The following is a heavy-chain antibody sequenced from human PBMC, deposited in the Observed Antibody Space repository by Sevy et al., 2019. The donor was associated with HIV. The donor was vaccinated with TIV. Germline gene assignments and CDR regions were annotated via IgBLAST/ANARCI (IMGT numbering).Heavy chain of an antibody. J-gene: IGHJ4*02. V-gene: IGHV3-33*01. CDR1: GFTFSSYG. D-gene: IGHD4-17*01. Sequence: GGSLRLSCAASGFTFSSYGMHWVRQAPGMGLEWVALIWFDGSNTYYADSVKGRFTISRDIAKNTLHLQMNSLRAEDTAVYYCARDLEFYDYGDYGPAFMPDYWGQGTLVTVSS. CDR2: IWFDGSNT. CDR3: ARDLEFYDYGDYGPAFMPDY.